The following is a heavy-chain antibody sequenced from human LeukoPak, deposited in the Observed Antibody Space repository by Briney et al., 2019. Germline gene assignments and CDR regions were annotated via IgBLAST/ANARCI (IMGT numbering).Heavy chain of an antibody. CDR1: GFTFSASA. J-gene: IGHJ3*02. Sequence: GGSLRLSCATPGFTFSASAMHWVRQSSGKGLEWLGRIRSKAKTYATAYAASLKGRFTISRDDSKNMVYLQMNSLESEDTAVYHCAADFGDFWDAFDIWGQGTVVTVSS. CDR3: AADFGDFWDAFDI. CDR2: IRSKAKTYAT. D-gene: IGHD4-17*01. V-gene: IGHV3-73*01.